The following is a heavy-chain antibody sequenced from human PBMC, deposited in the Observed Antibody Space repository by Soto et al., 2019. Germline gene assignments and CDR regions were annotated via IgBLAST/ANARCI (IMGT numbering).Heavy chain of an antibody. D-gene: IGHD3-9*01. Sequence: QVQLQESGPGLVKPSQTLSLTCTVSGGSISSGDYYWSWIRQPPGKGLEWIGYIYYSGSTYYHPSLKSRVTRSVDTSKHQFSLKLSSVTAADTAVYYCASTINFDLYPQPTLFDYWGQGTLVTVSS. CDR3: ASTINFDLYPQPTLFDY. CDR2: IYYSGST. J-gene: IGHJ4*02. V-gene: IGHV4-30-4*01. CDR1: GGSISSGDYY.